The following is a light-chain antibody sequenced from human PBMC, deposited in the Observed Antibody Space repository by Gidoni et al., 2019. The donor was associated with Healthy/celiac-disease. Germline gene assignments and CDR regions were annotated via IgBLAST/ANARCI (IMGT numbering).Light chain of an antibody. Sequence: QSALTQPASLSGSPGHSITISCTVTSSDVGGYNYVSCYQQHPGKAPKLMIYEVSNRPSAGSNRFSGSKSGNTASLTISGLQAEDEADYYCSSYTSSSIVVFGGGTKLTVL. CDR3: SSYTSSSIVV. CDR1: SSDVGGYNY. V-gene: IGLV2-14*01. CDR2: EVS. J-gene: IGLJ2*01.